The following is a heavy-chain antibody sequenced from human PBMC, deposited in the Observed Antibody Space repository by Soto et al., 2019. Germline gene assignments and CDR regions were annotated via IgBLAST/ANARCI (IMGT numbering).Heavy chain of an antibody. Sequence: SETLSLTCTVSGGSISSGGYYWSWLRQHPGKGLEWIGYIFDSGTTYYNPSLKSRVTISVDPSKSQFSLRLSSVTAVDTAVYYCASVSYFNAFDYWGQGTLVTV. CDR2: IFDSGTT. D-gene: IGHD3-9*01. CDR1: GGSISSGGYY. J-gene: IGHJ4*02. CDR3: ASVSYFNAFDY. V-gene: IGHV4-31*03.